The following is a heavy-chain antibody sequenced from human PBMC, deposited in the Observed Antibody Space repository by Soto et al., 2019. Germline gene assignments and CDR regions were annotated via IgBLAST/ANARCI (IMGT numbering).Heavy chain of an antibody. CDR1: GYSFTSYW. Sequence: GESLKISCKGSGYSFTSYWIGWVRQMPGKGLEWMGIIYPGDSDTRYSPSFQGQVTISADKSISTAYLQWSSLKASDTAMYYCARSYYYDSSGSTPLVYWGQGTLVTVSS. CDR2: IYPGDSDT. CDR3: ARSYYYDSSGSTPLVY. J-gene: IGHJ4*02. V-gene: IGHV5-51*01. D-gene: IGHD3-22*01.